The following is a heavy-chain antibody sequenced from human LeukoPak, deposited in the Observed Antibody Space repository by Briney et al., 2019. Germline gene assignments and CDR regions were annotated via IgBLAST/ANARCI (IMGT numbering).Heavy chain of an antibody. CDR3: ARDTSV. CDR2: IYYSGST. J-gene: IGHJ6*04. V-gene: IGHV4-59*01. Sequence: SETLSLTCPVSGGSISSYYWSWIRQPPGKGLEWIGYIYYSGSTNYNPSLKSRVTISVDTSKNQFSLKLSSVTAADTAVYYCARDTSVWGKGTTVTVSS. CDR1: GGSISSYY.